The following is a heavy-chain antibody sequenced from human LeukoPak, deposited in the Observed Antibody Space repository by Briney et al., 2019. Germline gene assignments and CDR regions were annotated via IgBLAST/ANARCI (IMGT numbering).Heavy chain of an antibody. V-gene: IGHV4-59*01. CDR1: GGSISSYY. CDR3: ARAATVTIGVFDY. D-gene: IGHD4-11*01. Sequence: SETLSLTCAVSGGSISSYYWSWIRQPPGKGLEWIGYIYYSGSTNYNPSLKSRVTISVDTSKNQFSLKLSSVTAADTAVYYCARAATVTIGVFDYWGQGTLVTVSS. CDR2: IYYSGST. J-gene: IGHJ4*02.